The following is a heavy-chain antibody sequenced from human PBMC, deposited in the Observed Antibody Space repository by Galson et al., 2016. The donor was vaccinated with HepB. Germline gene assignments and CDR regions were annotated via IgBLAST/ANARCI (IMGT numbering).Heavy chain of an antibody. CDR1: GFRLNDFW. CDR3: TTHPRQ. CDR2: MKNKRDGGTL. Sequence: SLRLSCAAFGFRLNDFWMSWVRQAPGKGLEWIGRMKNKRDGGTLDYIEPVKGRFTISRDDSRNTLYLQMNSLRTEDTGVYYCTTHPRQWGQGTLVAVSS. J-gene: IGHJ1*01. V-gene: IGHV3-15*05.